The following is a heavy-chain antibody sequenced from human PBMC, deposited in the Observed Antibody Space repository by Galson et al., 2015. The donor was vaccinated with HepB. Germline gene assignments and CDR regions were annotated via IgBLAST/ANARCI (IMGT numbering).Heavy chain of an antibody. D-gene: IGHD3-22*01. CDR2: IKQDGSEK. CDR3: ANYDSSGYYLDY. Sequence: SLRLSCAASGFTFSNYWMSWVRQAPGKGLAWVGTIKQDGSEKYYVDSVKGRFTISRDNAKNSLYLQMNGLRPEDTAVFYCANYDSSGYYLDYWGQGTLVTVSS. CDR1: GFTFSNYW. V-gene: IGHV3-7*01. J-gene: IGHJ4*02.